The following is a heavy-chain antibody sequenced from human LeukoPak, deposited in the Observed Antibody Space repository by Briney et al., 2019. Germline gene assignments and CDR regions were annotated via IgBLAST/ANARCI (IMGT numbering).Heavy chain of an antibody. V-gene: IGHV3-23*01. CDR2: ISGSGGST. J-gene: IGHJ3*02. D-gene: IGHD3-22*01. CDR3: AKDPRITMIVVVNVFDI. CDR1: GFTFSSYA. Sequence: GGSLRLSCAASGFTFSSYAMSWVRQAPGKGLEWVSAISGSGGSTYYADSVKRRSTTSRDYSKNTLYLQMNSLRAEDTAVYYCAKDPRITMIVVVNVFDIWGQGTMVTVSS.